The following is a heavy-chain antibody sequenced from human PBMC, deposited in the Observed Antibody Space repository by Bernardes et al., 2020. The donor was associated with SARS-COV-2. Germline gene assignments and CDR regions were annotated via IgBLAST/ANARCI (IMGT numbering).Heavy chain of an antibody. J-gene: IGHJ4*02. CDR1: GFIFSDYY. V-gene: IGHV3-11*05. CDR2: INGSSSYT. Sequence: GSLRLSCAVSGFIFSDYYMSWIRQAPGKGLEWVSYINGSSSYTDYADSVKGRFTISRDNAKNSLYLQMNTLRAEDTAIYYCARAFAPGVGAAAYWGQGTLVSVSS. D-gene: IGHD6-13*01. CDR3: ARAFAPGVGAAAY.